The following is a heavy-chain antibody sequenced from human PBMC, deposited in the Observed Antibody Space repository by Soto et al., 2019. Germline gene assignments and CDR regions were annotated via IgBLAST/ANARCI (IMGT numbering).Heavy chain of an antibody. D-gene: IGHD6-19*01. CDR2: IGTAGDT. CDR3: ARVEIAVAGTYYYGMDV. J-gene: IGHJ6*02. CDR1: GFTFSSYD. Sequence: GSLRLSCAASGFTFSSYDMHWVRQATGKGLEWVSAIGTAGDTYYPGSVKGRFTISRENAKNSLYLQMNSLRAEDTAVYYCARVEIAVAGTYYYGMDVWGQGTTVTVSS. V-gene: IGHV3-13*01.